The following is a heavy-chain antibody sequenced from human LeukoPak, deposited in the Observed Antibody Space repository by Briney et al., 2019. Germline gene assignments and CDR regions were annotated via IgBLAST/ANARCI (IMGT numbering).Heavy chain of an antibody. J-gene: IGHJ3*02. CDR2: INPNSGGT. V-gene: IGHV1-2*06. D-gene: IGHD4-17*01. CDR3: ARTDGDHVRGRGRLNAFDI. CDR1: GYTFTGYY. Sequence: GASVKVSCKASGYTFTGYYMHWVRQAPGQGLEWMGRINPNSGGTNYAQKFQGRVTMTRDTSISTAYMELSRLRSDDTAVYYCARTDGDHVRGRGRLNAFDIWGQGTMVTVSS.